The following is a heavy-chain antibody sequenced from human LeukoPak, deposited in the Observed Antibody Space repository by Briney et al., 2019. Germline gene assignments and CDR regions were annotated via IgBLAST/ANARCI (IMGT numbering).Heavy chain of an antibody. CDR1: GFTFSSYA. Sequence: PGRSLRLSCAASGFTFSSYAMSWVRQAPGKGLEWVSAISGSGGSTYYADSVKGRFTISRDNAKNSLYLQMNSLRAEGTAVYYCAELGITMIGGVWGKGTTVTISS. D-gene: IGHD3-10*02. J-gene: IGHJ6*04. CDR2: ISGSGGST. CDR3: AELGITMIGGV. V-gene: IGHV3-23*01.